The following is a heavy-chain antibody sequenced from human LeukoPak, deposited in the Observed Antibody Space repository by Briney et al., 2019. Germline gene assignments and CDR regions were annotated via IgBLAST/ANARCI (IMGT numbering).Heavy chain of an antibody. V-gene: IGHV3-7*01. CDR1: GFSFRSYW. J-gene: IGHJ1*01. CDR2: IKKDGSER. Sequence: GGSLRLSCAASGFSFRSYWMTWVRRAPGKGLEWVANIKKDGSERYYVDSVKGRFTISRDNAKNSVFLQMNSLRVEDTAVYYCSWSGEADWGQGALVTVSS. D-gene: IGHD3-3*01. CDR3: SWSGEAD.